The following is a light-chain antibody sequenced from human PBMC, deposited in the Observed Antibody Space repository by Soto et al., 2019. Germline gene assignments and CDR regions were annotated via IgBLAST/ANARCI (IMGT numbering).Light chain of an antibody. Sequence: DVVMTQSPLSLPVTLGQPASISCRSNQSLVHSDGIAYFSWVQQRPGRSPRRLIYKVSNRDSGVPSRFSGSGSGTDFALKIRRVEAEDVGVYYCIQGTHWPITFGQGKRLQI. CDR1: QSLVHSDGIAY. J-gene: IGKJ5*01. V-gene: IGKV2-30*02. CDR2: KVS. CDR3: IQGTHWPIT.